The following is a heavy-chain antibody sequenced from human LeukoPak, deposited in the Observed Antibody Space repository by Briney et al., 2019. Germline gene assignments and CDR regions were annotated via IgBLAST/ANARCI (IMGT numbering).Heavy chain of an antibody. CDR2: IYHSGST. Sequence: PSETLSLTCAVSGYSISSAYYWGWIRQPPGKGLEWIGSIYHSGSTYYNPSLKSRVTISVDTSKNQLSLKLSSVTAADTAVYYCARIFDIDEYSNYDFDYWGQGTLVTVSS. J-gene: IGHJ4*02. CDR3: ARIFDIDEYSNYDFDY. D-gene: IGHD4-11*01. V-gene: IGHV4-38-2*01. CDR1: GYSISSAYY.